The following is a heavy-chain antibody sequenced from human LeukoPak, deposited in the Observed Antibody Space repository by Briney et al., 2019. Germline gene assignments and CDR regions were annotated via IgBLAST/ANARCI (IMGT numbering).Heavy chain of an antibody. CDR2: IYYSGST. CDR1: GGSITSSSYY. D-gene: IGHD3-3*01. Sequence: SETLSLTCSVSGGSITSSSYYWGWIRQSPEKGLEWIGSIYYSGSTYYNPSLKSRVTISVDTSKNQFSLKLSSVTAADTAVYYCARLFGVVIGGSPIDYWGQGTLVTVSS. V-gene: IGHV4-39*01. CDR3: ARLFGVVIGGSPIDY. J-gene: IGHJ4*02.